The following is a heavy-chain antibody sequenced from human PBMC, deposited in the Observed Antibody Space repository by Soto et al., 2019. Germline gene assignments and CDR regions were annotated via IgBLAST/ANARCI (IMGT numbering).Heavy chain of an antibody. V-gene: IGHV4-59*08. D-gene: IGHD3-3*01. CDR3: ARHLDYDFWSGYSGISSDP. CDR2: IYYSGST. CDR1: GGSISSYY. Sequence: PSETLSLTCTVSGGSISSYYWSWIRQPPGKGLEWIGYIYYSGSTNYNPSLKSRVTISVDTSKNQFSLKLSSVTAADTAVYYCARHLDYDFWSGYSGISSDPWGQGTLVTLSS. J-gene: IGHJ5*02.